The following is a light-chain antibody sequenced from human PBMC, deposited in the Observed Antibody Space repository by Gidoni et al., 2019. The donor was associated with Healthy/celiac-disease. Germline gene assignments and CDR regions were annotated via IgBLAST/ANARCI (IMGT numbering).Light chain of an antibody. CDR1: QSVSSY. J-gene: IGKJ1*01. Sequence: EIVLTQSPATLSLSPGERATLSCRASQSVSSYLAWYQQKPGQAPRLLIYDASNRATGIPARFSGSGSGTYFTLTISSLEPEDFAVYYCQQRSNWPPTFGQXTKVEIK. CDR3: QQRSNWPPT. CDR2: DAS. V-gene: IGKV3-11*01.